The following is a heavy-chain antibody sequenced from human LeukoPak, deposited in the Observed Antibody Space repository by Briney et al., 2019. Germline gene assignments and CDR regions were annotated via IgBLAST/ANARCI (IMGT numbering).Heavy chain of an antibody. CDR2: ISSSGSTI. D-gene: IGHD3-22*01. Sequence: GGSLRLSCAASGFTFSDYYMNWIRQAPGKGLEWISYISSSGSTIYYADSVKGRFTISRDNAKKSLYLQMNSLRAEDTAVYYCARVEFHSDTSGHYANVFEYWGQGTLVTVSS. CDR1: GFTFSDYY. V-gene: IGHV3-11*01. CDR3: ARVEFHSDTSGHYANVFEY. J-gene: IGHJ4*02.